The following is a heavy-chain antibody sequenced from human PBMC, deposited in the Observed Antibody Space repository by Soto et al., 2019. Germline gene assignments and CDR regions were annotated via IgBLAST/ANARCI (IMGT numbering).Heavy chain of an antibody. D-gene: IGHD4-17*01. Sequence: VGSLRLSCAASGFTFRNYAMTWARQAPGNGLEWVSSLLRSGSSAYYADSVRGRFSISSDTSANSLYLQMDNLRAEDTAIYYCAKDAISGDGIWLMDSWGQGTVVTVSS. CDR1: GFTFRNYA. CDR3: AKDAISGDGIWLMDS. CDR2: LLRSGSSA. V-gene: IGHV3-23*01. J-gene: IGHJ5*02.